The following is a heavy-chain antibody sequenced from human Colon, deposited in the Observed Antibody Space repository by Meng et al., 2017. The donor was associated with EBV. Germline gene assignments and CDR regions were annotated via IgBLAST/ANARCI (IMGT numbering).Heavy chain of an antibody. CDR3: ARVGWRQWSFDL. V-gene: IGHV4-30-4*01. Sequence: QVTLQVACPQLVKLSRTLSPTCLVSVGSSSGGDYYWSGIRQPPGKGLELIGNIYYSGSTSYNPSLKSRVTISVDTSNNQFSLKLSSVTAADTAVYYCARVGWRQWSFDLWGRGTLVTVSS. CDR1: VGSSSGGDYY. J-gene: IGHJ2*01. CDR2: IYYSGST. D-gene: IGHD5-18*01.